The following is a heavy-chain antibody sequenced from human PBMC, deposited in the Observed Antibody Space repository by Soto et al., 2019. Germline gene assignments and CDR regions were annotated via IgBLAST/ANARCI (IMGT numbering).Heavy chain of an antibody. J-gene: IGHJ4*02. V-gene: IGHV3-30*04. CDR1: GFTFSSYA. CDR3: ARKDY. Sequence: GGSLRLSCAASGFTFSSYAMHWVRQAPGKGLEWVAVISYDGSNKYYADSLKGLFTISRANSKNTLYLQMNSLRAEDTAVYYCARKDYWGQGTLVTVSS. CDR2: ISYDGSNK.